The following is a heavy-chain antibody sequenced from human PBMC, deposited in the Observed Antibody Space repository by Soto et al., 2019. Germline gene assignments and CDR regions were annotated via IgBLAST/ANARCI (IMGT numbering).Heavy chain of an antibody. Sequence: GGSLRLSCAASGFTFSSYAMSWVRQAPGKGLEWVSAISGSGGSTYYADSVKGRFTISRDNSKNTLYLQMNSLRAEDTAVYYCAKDSSSLLWFGARRDYYYMDVWGKGTTVTVSS. V-gene: IGHV3-23*01. CDR1: GFTFSSYA. CDR3: AKDSSSLLWFGARRDYYYMDV. CDR2: ISGSGGST. J-gene: IGHJ6*03. D-gene: IGHD3-10*01.